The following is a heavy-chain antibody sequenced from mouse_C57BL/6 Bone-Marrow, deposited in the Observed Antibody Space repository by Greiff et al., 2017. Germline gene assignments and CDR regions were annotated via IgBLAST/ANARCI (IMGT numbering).Heavy chain of an antibody. CDR2: INPYNGGT. D-gene: IGHD2-4*01. CDR1: GYTFTDYY. Sequence: EVKLMESGPVLVKPGASVKMSCKASGYTFTDYYMNWVKQSHGKSLEWIGVINPYNGGTSYNQKFKGKATLTVDKSSSTAYMELNSLTSEDSAVYYCALLDDYDGYWYFDVWGTGTTVTVSS. J-gene: IGHJ1*03. V-gene: IGHV1-19*01. CDR3: ALLDDYDGYWYFDV.